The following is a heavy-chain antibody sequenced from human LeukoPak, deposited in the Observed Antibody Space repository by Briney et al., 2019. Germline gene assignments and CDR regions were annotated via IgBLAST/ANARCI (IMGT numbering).Heavy chain of an antibody. Sequence: GGSLRLSCAASGFTFSSYSMKWVRQAPGKGLEWVSYISTGSSTIYYADSVKGRFTIYRDNAKNSLYLQMNSLRAEETAVYYCARSGIVGATMVYNYMDVWGKGTTVTVSS. J-gene: IGHJ6*03. CDR3: ARSGIVGATMVYNYMDV. D-gene: IGHD1-26*01. CDR1: GFTFSSYS. CDR2: ISTGSSTI. V-gene: IGHV3-48*01.